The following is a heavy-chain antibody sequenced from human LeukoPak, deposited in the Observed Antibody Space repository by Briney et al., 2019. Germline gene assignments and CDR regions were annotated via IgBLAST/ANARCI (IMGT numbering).Heavy chain of an antibody. Sequence: GRSLRLSCAASGFTFSSYGMHWVRQAPGKGLEWVAVIWYDGSNKYYADSVKGRFTISRDNSKNTLYLQMNSLRAEDTAVYYCARERVVAATLDYWGQGTLVTVSS. D-gene: IGHD2-15*01. CDR2: IWYDGSNK. V-gene: IGHV3-33*01. J-gene: IGHJ4*02. CDR3: ARERVVAATLDY. CDR1: GFTFSSYG.